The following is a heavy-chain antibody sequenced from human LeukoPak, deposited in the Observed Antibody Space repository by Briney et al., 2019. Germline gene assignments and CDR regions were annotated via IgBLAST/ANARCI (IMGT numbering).Heavy chain of an antibody. Sequence: GGSLRLSCAASGFTFSSYEMNWVRQAPGKGLEGVSYISSSGSTIYYADSVKGRFTISRDNAKNSLYLQMNSLRAEDTAVYYCARDPYYYDSSGYYDYWGQGTLVTVSS. CDR2: ISSSGSTI. V-gene: IGHV3-48*03. CDR1: GFTFSSYE. J-gene: IGHJ4*02. D-gene: IGHD3-22*01. CDR3: ARDPYYYDSSGYYDY.